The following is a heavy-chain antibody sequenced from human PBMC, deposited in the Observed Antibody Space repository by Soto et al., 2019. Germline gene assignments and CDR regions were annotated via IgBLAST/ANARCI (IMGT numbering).Heavy chain of an antibody. J-gene: IGHJ5*02. Sequence: QVQLVQSGAEVKKPGSSVKVSCKASGGTFSSYAISWVRQAPGQGLEWMGGIIPIFGTANYAQKFQGRVTITADKSTSTAYMGLSSLRSEDTAVYYCASTRRICSGGSCYSRYNWFDPWGQGTLVTVSS. CDR1: GGTFSSYA. CDR3: ASTRRICSGGSCYSRYNWFDP. D-gene: IGHD2-15*01. V-gene: IGHV1-69*06. CDR2: IIPIFGTA.